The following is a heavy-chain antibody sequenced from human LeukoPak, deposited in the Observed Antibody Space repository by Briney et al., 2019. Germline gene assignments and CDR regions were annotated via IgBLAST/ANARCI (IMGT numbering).Heavy chain of an antibody. CDR3: ARGSKATDYDFWSAEDYVDV. CDR1: GGSISSYY. V-gene: IGHV4-4*07. CDR2: IYTSGST. D-gene: IGHD3-3*01. J-gene: IGHJ6*03. Sequence: PSETLSLTCTVSGGSISSYYWSWIRQPAGKGLEWIGRIYTSGSTNYNPSLKSRVTMSVDTSKNQFSLKLSSVTAADTAVYYCARGSKATDYDFWSAEDYVDVWGKGTTVTVSS.